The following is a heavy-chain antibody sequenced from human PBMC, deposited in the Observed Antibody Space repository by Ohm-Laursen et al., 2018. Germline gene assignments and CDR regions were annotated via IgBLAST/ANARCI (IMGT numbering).Heavy chain of an antibody. Sequence: SLRLSCSASGFTFDDYAMHWVRQAPGKGLEWVSGISWNSGSIGYADSVKGRFTISRDNAKNSLYLQMNSLRAEDTALYYCAKGVRPYSSSWFGWFDPWGQGTLVTVSS. V-gene: IGHV3-9*01. CDR2: ISWNSGSI. CDR3: AKGVRPYSSSWFGWFDP. CDR1: GFTFDDYA. D-gene: IGHD6-13*01. J-gene: IGHJ5*02.